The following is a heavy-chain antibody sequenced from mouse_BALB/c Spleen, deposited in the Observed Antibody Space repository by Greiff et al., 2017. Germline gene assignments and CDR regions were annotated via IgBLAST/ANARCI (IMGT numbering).Heavy chain of an antibody. Sequence: QVQLQQSGAELAKPGASVKMSCKASGYTFTSYWMHWVKQRPGQGLEWIGYINPSTGYTEYNQKFKDKATLTADKSSSTAYMQLSSLTSEDSAVYYCARSWLDYWGQGTTLTVSA. V-gene: IGHV1-7*01. CDR2: INPSTGYT. CDR3: ARSWLDY. D-gene: IGHD1-1*02. J-gene: IGHJ2*01. CDR1: GYTFTSYW.